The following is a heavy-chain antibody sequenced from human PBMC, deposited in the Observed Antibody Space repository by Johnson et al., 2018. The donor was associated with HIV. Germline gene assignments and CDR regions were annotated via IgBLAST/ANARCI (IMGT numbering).Heavy chain of an antibody. D-gene: IGHD1-26*01. J-gene: IGHJ3*02. Sequence: MQLVESGGGVVRPGGSLRLSCAASGFTFDDYGMSWVRQAPGKGLEWVSVIYSGGSTYYADSVKGRFTISRDNSKNTLYLQMNSLRAEDTAVYYCVSREWELHAFDIWGQGTMVTVSS. CDR3: VSREWELHAFDI. V-gene: IGHV3-66*01. CDR2: IYSGGST. CDR1: GFTFDDYG.